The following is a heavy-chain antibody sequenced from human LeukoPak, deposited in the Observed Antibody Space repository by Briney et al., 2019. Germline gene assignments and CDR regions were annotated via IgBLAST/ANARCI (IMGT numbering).Heavy chain of an antibody. CDR2: ISGSGGTT. D-gene: IGHD2-15*01. Sequence: PGGSLRLSCAASGFSGFTFSSHAMSWVRQAPGKGLEWVSAISGSGGTTYYADSVKGRFTISRDNSKNTLYLQMNSLRAEDTAVYYCARERLRDAFDIWGQGTMVTVSS. CDR3: ARERLRDAFDI. V-gene: IGHV3-23*01. J-gene: IGHJ3*02. CDR1: GFSGFTFSSHA.